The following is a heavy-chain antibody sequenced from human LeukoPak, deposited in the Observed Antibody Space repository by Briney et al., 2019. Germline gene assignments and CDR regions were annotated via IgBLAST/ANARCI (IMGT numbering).Heavy chain of an antibody. CDR2: IYSNENT. J-gene: IGHJ4*02. D-gene: IGHD2-15*01. V-gene: IGHV4-4*07. Sequence: SETLSLTCTVSGGSITSYYWSWIRQPAGKGLEWIGRIYSNENTNYNPSLKSRVTMSVDTSKNQFSLKLSPVTAADTAVYYCARGGTTPYYFDDWGQGTLVTVSS. CDR3: ARGGTTPYYFDD. CDR1: GGSITSYY.